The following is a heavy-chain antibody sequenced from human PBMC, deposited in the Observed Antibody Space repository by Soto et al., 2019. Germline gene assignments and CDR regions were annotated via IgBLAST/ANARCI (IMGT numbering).Heavy chain of an antibody. CDR3: ARGRTSSSPREGDHPPNDY. CDR1: GGSFSGYY. V-gene: IGHV4-34*01. CDR2: INHSGST. J-gene: IGHJ4*02. D-gene: IGHD6-6*01. Sequence: SETLSLTCAVYGGSFSGYYWSWIRQPPGKGLEWIGEINHSGSTNYNPSLKSRVTISVDTSKNQFSLKLSSVTAADTAVYYCARGRTSSSPREGDHPPNDYWGQGTLVTVSS.